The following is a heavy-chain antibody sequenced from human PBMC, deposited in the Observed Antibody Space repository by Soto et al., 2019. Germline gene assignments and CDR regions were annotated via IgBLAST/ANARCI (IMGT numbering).Heavy chain of an antibody. CDR3: AEGFFKDYSNSQSYNYHGMDV. J-gene: IGHJ6*04. V-gene: IGHV3-23*01. D-gene: IGHD4-4*01. Sequence: GGPHRHSCAASECTFIAYAMRWVRQAPGKGLEWVSAISGSGGRTYYADSVKGRFTISRDNSKNTLYLQMNSLRAEDTAVYYCAEGFFKDYSNSQSYNYHGMDVWGKGSTVTVSS. CDR2: ISGSGGRT. CDR1: ECTFIAYA.